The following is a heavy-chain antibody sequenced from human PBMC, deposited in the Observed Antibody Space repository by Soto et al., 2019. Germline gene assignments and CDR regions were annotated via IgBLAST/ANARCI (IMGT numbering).Heavy chain of an antibody. D-gene: IGHD3-9*01. V-gene: IGHV4-31*03. CDR2: IYYSGST. J-gene: IGHJ5*02. Sequence: PSETLSLTCTVSGGSISSGGYYWSWIRQHPGKGLEWIGYIYYSGSTYYNPSLKSRVTISVDTSKNQFSLKLSSVTAADTAVYYCARAHAFDWLLYWWFDPWGQGTLVTVS. CDR3: ARAHAFDWLLYWWFDP. CDR1: GGSISSGGYY.